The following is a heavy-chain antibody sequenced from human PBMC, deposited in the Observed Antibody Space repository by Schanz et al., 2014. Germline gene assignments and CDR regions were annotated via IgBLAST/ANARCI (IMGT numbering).Heavy chain of an antibody. D-gene: IGHD3-9*01. Sequence: EVQLLESGGGLVQPGGSLRLSCAASEFTFSTDAMSWVRQAPGKGLLWVSSISGTGGDDTYYADSVKGRFTISSDSSKNTLYLQMSSLRADDTAVYYCAKAADWPVTRFDPWGQGTLVTVSS. J-gene: IGHJ5*02. V-gene: IGHV3-23*01. CDR1: EFTFSTDA. CDR2: ISGTGGDDT. CDR3: AKAADWPVTRFDP.